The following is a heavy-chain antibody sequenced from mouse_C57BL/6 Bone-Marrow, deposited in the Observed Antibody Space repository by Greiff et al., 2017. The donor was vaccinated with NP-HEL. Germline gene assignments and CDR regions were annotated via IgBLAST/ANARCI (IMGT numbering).Heavy chain of an antibody. CDR2: IDPSDSET. Sequence: QVQLQQPGAELVRPGSSVKLSCKASGYTFTSYWMHWVKQRPIQGLEWIGNIDPSDSETHYNQKFKDKATLTVDKSSSTAYMQLSSLTSEDSAVYYCAREDYYGHHADYWGQGTTLTVSS. CDR1: GYTFTSYW. J-gene: IGHJ2*01. V-gene: IGHV1-52*01. D-gene: IGHD1-1*01. CDR3: AREDYYGHHADY.